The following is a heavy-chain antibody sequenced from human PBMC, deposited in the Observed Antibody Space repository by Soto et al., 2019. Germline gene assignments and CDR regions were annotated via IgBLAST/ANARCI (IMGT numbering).Heavy chain of an antibody. Sequence: PSETLSLTCTVSGGSISSGDYYWSWIRQPPGKGLEWIGYIYYSGSTYYNPSLKSRVTISVDTSKNQFSLKLSSVTAADTAVYYCAREVELTGTTAFDDWGQGTLVTVSS. CDR2: IYYSGST. D-gene: IGHD1-20*01. CDR3: AREVELTGTTAFDD. CDR1: GGSISSGDYY. V-gene: IGHV4-30-4*01. J-gene: IGHJ4*02.